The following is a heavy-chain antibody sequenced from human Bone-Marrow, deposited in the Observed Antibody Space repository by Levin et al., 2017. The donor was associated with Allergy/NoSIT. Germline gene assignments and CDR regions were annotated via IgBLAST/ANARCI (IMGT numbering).Heavy chain of an antibody. Sequence: GGSLRLSCAASGFTLSAHYMTWMRQAPGKGLEWVAFISSSGTYIDYADSVRGRFPISRESASNSLFLQMDSLRPEDTARYYFLRVPLARISVDDIDHWGQGTLVNVSS. CDR3: LRVPLARISVDDIDH. V-gene: IGHV3-11*05. CDR2: ISSSGTYI. D-gene: IGHD5-12*01. J-gene: IGHJ4*02. CDR1: GFTLSAHY.